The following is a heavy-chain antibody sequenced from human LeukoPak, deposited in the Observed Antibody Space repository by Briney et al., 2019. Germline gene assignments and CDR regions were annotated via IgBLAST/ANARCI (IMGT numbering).Heavy chain of an antibody. CDR3: ARIGYCSRTSCHTGYYYGMDV. V-gene: IGHV3-53*01. J-gene: IGHJ6*02. CDR1: GFTVSSNY. CDR2: IYSGGST. D-gene: IGHD2-2*02. Sequence: GGSLRLSCAASGFTVSSNYMSWVRQAPGKGLEWVSVIYSGGSTYYTDSVKGRFTISRHNSKNTLYLQMSSLRVEDTAVYYCARIGYCSRTSCHTGYYYGMDVWGQGTTVTVSS.